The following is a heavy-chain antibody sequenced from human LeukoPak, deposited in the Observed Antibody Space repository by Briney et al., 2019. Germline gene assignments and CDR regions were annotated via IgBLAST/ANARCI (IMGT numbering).Heavy chain of an antibody. V-gene: IGHV3-48*02. J-gene: IGHJ4*02. D-gene: IGHD3-10*01. CDR2: ISSSSSTV. CDR1: GFTFSDYS. CDR3: ATVDYYGSGSYPDY. Sequence: GGSLRLSCAASGFTFSDYSMNWVRQAPGKGLEWVSYISSSSSTVYYADSVKGRFTISRDNAKNSLYLQMNSLRDEDTAVYYCATVDYYGSGSYPDYWGQGTLVTVSS.